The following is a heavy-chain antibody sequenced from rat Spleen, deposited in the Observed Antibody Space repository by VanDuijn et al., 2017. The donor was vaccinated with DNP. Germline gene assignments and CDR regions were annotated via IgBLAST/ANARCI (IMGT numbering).Heavy chain of an antibody. CDR3: TRVRGITTVVTSYYFDY. CDR2: INTGGGNT. Sequence: EVQLVESGGGLVQPGRSMKLSCAASGFTFSNYGMAWVRQAPTKGLEWVASINTGGGNTYYRDSVKGRFTISRDNAKSTHYLQMDSLRSEDTATYYCTRVRGITTVVTSYYFDYWGQGVMVTVSS. J-gene: IGHJ2*01. V-gene: IGHV5S13*01. D-gene: IGHD1-1*01. CDR1: GFTFSNYG.